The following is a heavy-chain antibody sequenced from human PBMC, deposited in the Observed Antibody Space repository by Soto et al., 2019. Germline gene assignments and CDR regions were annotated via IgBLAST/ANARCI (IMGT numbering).Heavy chain of an antibody. V-gene: IGHV3-33*01. Sequence: QVQLVESGGGVVQPGRSLRLSCAASGFTFSSYGMHWVRQAPGKGLEWVAVIWYDGSNKYYADSVKGRFTISRDNSTNPLYLQMNSLRAEDTAVYYCARDGYCSGGSCYSVPVFDYWGQGTLVTVSS. J-gene: IGHJ4*02. CDR2: IWYDGSNK. CDR1: GFTFSSYG. CDR3: ARDGYCSGGSCYSVPVFDY. D-gene: IGHD2-15*01.